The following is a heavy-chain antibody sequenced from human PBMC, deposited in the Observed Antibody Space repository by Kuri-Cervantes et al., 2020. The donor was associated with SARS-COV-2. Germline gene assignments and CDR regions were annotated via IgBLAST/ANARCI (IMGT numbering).Heavy chain of an antibody. J-gene: IGHJ4*02. Sequence: GGSLRLSCAASGFTFSSYGMHWVRQAPGKGLEWVAVISYDGSNKYYADSVKGRFTISRDNSKNTLYLQMNSLRAEDTAVYYCAKGGGPGSYIPLGYWGQGTLVTVSS. CDR1: GFTFSSYG. D-gene: IGHD1-26*01. CDR3: AKGGGPGSYIPLGY. CDR2: ISYDGSNK. V-gene: IGHV3-30*18.